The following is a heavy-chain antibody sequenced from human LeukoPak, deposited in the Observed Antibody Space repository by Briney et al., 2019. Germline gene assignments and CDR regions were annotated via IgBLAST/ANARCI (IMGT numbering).Heavy chain of an antibody. CDR3: ATDPVSNHDYGDTHAFDI. Sequence: GASVKVSCKVSGYTLTELSMHWVRQAPGKGLEWMGGFDPEDGETIYAQKFQGRVTMTEDTSTDTAYMELSSLRSEDTAVYYCATDPVSNHDYGDTHAFDIWGQGTMVTVSS. CDR2: FDPEDGET. D-gene: IGHD4-17*01. CDR1: GYTLTELS. V-gene: IGHV1-24*01. J-gene: IGHJ3*02.